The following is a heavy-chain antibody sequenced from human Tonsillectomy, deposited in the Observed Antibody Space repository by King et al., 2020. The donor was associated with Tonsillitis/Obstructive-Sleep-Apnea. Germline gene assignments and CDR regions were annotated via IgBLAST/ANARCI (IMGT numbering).Heavy chain of an antibody. D-gene: IGHD5-12*01. Sequence: LQLQESGPGLVKPSETLSLTCTVSGGSISTSSYYWGWIRQPPGEGLEWIGNIYYSGSTYYNPSLKSRVTISVDTSKNQFSLKLSAVTAADTAIYYCARLTDSGGGGVNWGQGPLVTVSS. CDR3: ARLTDSGGGGVN. CDR2: IYYSGST. V-gene: IGHV4-39*01. CDR1: GGSISTSSYY. J-gene: IGHJ4*02.